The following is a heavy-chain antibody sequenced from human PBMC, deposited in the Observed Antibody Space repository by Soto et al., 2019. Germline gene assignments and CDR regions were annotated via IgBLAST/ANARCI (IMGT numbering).Heavy chain of an antibody. D-gene: IGHD1-26*01. CDR2: INPRDGGT. CDR3: ACTLGARFDY. J-gene: IGHJ4*02. Sequence: QVQLVQSGAEVKKSGASVTVSCKASGYTFITQYMHWVRQAPGQGLEWMGVINPRDGGTSNAQKFEYRVSMTRHTSTRRVYMELSSLRPEDTAVYYCACTLGARFDYWGQGYLFPVSS. V-gene: IGHV1-46*01. CDR1: GYTFITQY.